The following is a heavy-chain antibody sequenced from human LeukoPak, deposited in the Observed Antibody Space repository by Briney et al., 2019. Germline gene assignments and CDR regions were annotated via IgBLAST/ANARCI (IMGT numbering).Heavy chain of an antibody. Sequence: PSETLSLTCAVYGGSFNSYYWTWVRQTPGKGLEWIVEISHTGDIINYKPSLKSRVTISVDSSKKQFSLRLTSVTAADTGVYYCARVPDITARPCDSWGPGTRVTVS. CDR2: ISHTGDII. V-gene: IGHV4-34*01. D-gene: IGHD1-1*01. J-gene: IGHJ4*02. CDR1: GGSFNSYY. CDR3: ARVPDITARPCDS.